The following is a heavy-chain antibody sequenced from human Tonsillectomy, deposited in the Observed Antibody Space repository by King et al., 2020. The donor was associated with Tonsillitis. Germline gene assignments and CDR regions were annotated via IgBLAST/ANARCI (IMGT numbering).Heavy chain of an antibody. D-gene: IGHD3-22*01. V-gene: IGHV5-51*03. CDR3: ARRLYYYDSSGYYFAFDI. CDR1: GYSFTSYW. CDR2: IYPGDSDT. Sequence: EVQLVQSGAEVKKPGESLKISCKGSGYSFTSYWIGWVRQMPGKGLEWMGIIYPGDSDTRYSPSFQGQVTISADKSISTAYLQLSSLKASDTAMYYCARRLYYYDSSGYYFAFDIWGQGTMVTVSS. J-gene: IGHJ3*02.